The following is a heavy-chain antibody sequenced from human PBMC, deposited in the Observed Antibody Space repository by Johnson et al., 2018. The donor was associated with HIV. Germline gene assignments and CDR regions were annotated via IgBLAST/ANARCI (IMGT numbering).Heavy chain of an antibody. CDR1: GFTFSSYW. D-gene: IGHD7-27*01. Sequence: VQLVESGGGVVRPGGSLRLSCAASGFTFSSYWMSWVRQAPGKGLEWVANIKQDGSEKYYVDSVKGRFTISRDNAKNSWYLAMNSLGVEDTAVYYWAREGRWGSGDAFDIWGQGKMVTVS. CDR3: AREGRWGSGDAFDI. CDR2: IKQDGSEK. J-gene: IGHJ3*02. V-gene: IGHV3-7*04.